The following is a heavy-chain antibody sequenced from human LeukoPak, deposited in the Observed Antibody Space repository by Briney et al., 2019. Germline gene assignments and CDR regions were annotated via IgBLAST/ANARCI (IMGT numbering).Heavy chain of an antibody. Sequence: SETLSLTCAVYGGSFSGNYWSWIRQPPGKGLEWIGDINHSGTTNYSPSLKSRVTISVDTSKNQFSLKLTSVTAADTAVYYCARANVVTASDYWGQGTLVTVAS. CDR2: INHSGTT. CDR1: GGSFSGNY. D-gene: IGHD2-21*02. CDR3: ARANVVTASDY. V-gene: IGHV4-34*01. J-gene: IGHJ4*02.